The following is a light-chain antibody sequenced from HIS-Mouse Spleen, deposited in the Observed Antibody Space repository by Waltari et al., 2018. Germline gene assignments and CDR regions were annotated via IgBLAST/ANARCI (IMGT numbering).Light chain of an antibody. CDR1: SSHVGRSNL. CDR2: EGS. Sequence: QSALTQPASVSGSPGQSITISCTGTSSHVGRSNLVPWYQQHPGKAPKLMIYEGSKRPSGVSNRFSGSKSGNTASLTISGLQAEDEADYYCCSYAGSSTWVFGGGTKLTVL. J-gene: IGLJ3*02. V-gene: IGLV2-23*01. CDR3: CSYAGSSTWV.